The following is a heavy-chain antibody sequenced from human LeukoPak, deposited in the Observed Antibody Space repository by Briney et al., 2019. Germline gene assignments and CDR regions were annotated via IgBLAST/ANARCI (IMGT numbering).Heavy chain of an antibody. CDR2: ISAYNGNT. D-gene: IGHD3-3*01. CDR1: GYTFTSYG. Sequence: ASVKVSCKASGYTFTSYGISWVRQAPGQGLEWMGWISAYNGNTNYAQELQGRVTMTTDTSTSTAYMELRSLRSDDTAVYYCARDSLTIFGVVIIAPFNYYYYYGMDVWGQGTTVTVSS. V-gene: IGHV1-18*01. J-gene: IGHJ6*02. CDR3: ARDSLTIFGVVIIAPFNYYYYYGMDV.